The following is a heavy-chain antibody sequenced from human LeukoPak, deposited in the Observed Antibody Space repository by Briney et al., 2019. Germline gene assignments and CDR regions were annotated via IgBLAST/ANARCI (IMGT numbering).Heavy chain of an antibody. J-gene: IGHJ4*02. V-gene: IGHV1-69*13. D-gene: IGHD3-9*01. CDR3: ARAMTVLRYFDWLFALDY. Sequence: ASVKVPCKASGGTFSSYAISWVRQAPGQGLEWMGGIIPIFGTANYAQKFQGRVTITADESTSTAYMELSSLRSEDTAVYYCARAMTVLRYFDWLFALDYWGQGTLVTVSS. CDR2: IIPIFGTA. CDR1: GGTFSSYA.